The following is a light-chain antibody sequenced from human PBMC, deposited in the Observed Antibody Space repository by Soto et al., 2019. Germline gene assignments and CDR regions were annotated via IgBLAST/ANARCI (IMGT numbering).Light chain of an antibody. CDR3: QQYGNSPLT. Sequence: DIVLTQSPGTLSLSPGERATLSCRASQSVSSGSVAWYQQKPGQAPRLLIYDASRRVTGVPDRFGGGGSGTDFTLTISRLEPKDSAVYFCQQYGNSPLTFGGGTKVDIK. J-gene: IGKJ4*01. CDR2: DAS. V-gene: IGKV3-20*01. CDR1: QSVSSGS.